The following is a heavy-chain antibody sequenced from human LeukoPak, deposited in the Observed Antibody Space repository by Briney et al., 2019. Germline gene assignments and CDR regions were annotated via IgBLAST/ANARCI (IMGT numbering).Heavy chain of an antibody. D-gene: IGHD3-16*02. J-gene: IGHJ5*02. V-gene: IGHV1-69*10. Sequence: ASVKVSCKASGGTFSSYAIRWVRQAPGQGLEWMGGIIPILGTANYAQKFQGRVTITADKSTSTAYMELSSLRSEDTAVYYCARVVSPDYDYVWGSYRGNWFDPWGQGTLVTVSS. CDR3: ARVVSPDYDYVWGSYRGNWFDP. CDR2: IIPILGTA. CDR1: GGTFSSYA.